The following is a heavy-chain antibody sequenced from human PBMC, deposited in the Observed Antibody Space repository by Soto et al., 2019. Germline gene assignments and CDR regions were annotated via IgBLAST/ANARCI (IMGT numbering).Heavy chain of an antibody. Sequence: QVQLQESGPGLVKPSQTLSLTCTVSGGSISSGGYYWSWIRQHPGKGLEWIGYIYYSGSTYYNPSLKSRVTIAVDTSKNQFSLKLSAVTAADPAVYYCARGGTAGAYFDYWGQGTLVTVSA. V-gene: IGHV4-31*03. CDR3: ARGGTAGAYFDY. D-gene: IGHD2-15*01. J-gene: IGHJ4*02. CDR2: IYYSGST. CDR1: GGSISSGGYY.